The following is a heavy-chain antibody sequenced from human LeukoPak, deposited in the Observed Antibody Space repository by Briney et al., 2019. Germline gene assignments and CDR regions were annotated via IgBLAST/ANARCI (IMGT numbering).Heavy chain of an antibody. CDR1: GFTFSDLG. CDR2: ISSSGSTI. V-gene: IGHV3-48*04. CDR3: ARTVARIGY. D-gene: IGHD4-23*01. Sequence: GESLRLSCAASGFTFSDLGMHWVRQAPGKGLEWVSHISSSGSTIYYTDSVKGRFTISRDNSKNLLYLQMNSLRAEDTAIYYCARTVARIGYWGQGTLVTVSS. J-gene: IGHJ4*02.